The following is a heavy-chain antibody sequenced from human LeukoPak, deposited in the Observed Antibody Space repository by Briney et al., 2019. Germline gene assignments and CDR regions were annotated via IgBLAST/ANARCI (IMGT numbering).Heavy chain of an antibody. CDR3: ARGERITMVRGVHNYFDY. Sequence: SETLSLTCTVSGGSISNNNYYWGWIRQPPGKGLEWIESVYYTGSTKYNPSLKSRVTISVDTSKNQFSLKLSSVTAADTAVYYCARGERITMVRGVHNYFDYWGQGTLVTVSS. CDR2: VYYTGST. CDR1: GGSISNNNYY. J-gene: IGHJ4*02. D-gene: IGHD3-10*01. V-gene: IGHV4-39*07.